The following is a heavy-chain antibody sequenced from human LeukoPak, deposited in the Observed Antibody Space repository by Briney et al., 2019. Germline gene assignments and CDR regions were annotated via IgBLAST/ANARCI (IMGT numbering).Heavy chain of an antibody. CDR2: MNSDGSST. J-gene: IGHJ4*02. CDR3: ARGVGCSGNNGSPRAFDY. D-gene: IGHD2-15*01. CDR1: GFTFGYYW. V-gene: IGHV3-74*01. Sequence: GGSLRLSCAASGFTFGYYWMHWVRQAPGKGLVWVSRMNSDGSSTGYADFVKGRFTISRDNARNTLYLQMNSLRDEDTAVYYCARGVGCSGNNGSPRAFDYWGQGTLVTASS.